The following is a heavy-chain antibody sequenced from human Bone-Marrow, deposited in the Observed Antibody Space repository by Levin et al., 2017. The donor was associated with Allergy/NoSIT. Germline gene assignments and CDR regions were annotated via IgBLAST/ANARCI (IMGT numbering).Heavy chain of an antibody. CDR3: ATAARGNAVPY. V-gene: IGHV3-7*01. D-gene: IGHD2-21*01. J-gene: IGHJ4*02. Sequence: LSLTCAASGFRFSSYWMSWVRQAPGKGLERVANIKQDGSEKYYVDSVKGRFTVSRDNAKNSLYLQMSSLRVEDTAVYYCATAARGNAVPYWGQGTLVTVSS. CDR2: IKQDGSEK. CDR1: GFRFSSYW.